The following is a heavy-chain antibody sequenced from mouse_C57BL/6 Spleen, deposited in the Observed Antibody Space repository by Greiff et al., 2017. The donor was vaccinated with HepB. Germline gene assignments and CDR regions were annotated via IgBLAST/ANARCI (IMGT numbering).Heavy chain of an antibody. V-gene: IGHV1-64*01. J-gene: IGHJ4*01. CDR1: GYTFTSYW. D-gene: IGHD2-1*01. CDR2: IHPNSGST. Sequence: QVQLQQPGAELVKPGASVKLSCKASGYTFTSYWMHWVKQRPGQGLEWIGMIHPNSGSTNYNEKFKSKATLTVDKSSSTAYMQISSLTSEDSAVYYCARREIPIYYGNLYAMDYWGQGTSVTVSS. CDR3: ARREIPIYYGNLYAMDY.